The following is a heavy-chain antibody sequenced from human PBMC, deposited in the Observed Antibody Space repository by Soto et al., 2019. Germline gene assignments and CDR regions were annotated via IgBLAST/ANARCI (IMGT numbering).Heavy chain of an antibody. Sequence: GGPLRVSCAAAGLPFINAWRNRVRKVPGKGLEWVGRVKSKADGGSGDYAAPVKGRFVVSRDDSKDIVYLQMNSLKIEDTGVYYCTTDSRTTLPEIRFDYWGHGTQVTVSS. CDR3: TTDSRTTLPEIRFDY. D-gene: IGHD1-26*01. CDR1: GLPFINAW. V-gene: IGHV3-15*07. CDR2: VKSKADGGSG. J-gene: IGHJ4*01.